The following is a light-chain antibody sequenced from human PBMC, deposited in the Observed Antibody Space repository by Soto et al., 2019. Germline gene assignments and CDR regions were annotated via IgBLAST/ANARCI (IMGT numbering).Light chain of an antibody. CDR1: QTVGSTY. CDR3: QQYGGSPPYT. J-gene: IGKJ2*01. CDR2: GSS. Sequence: EIVLTQSPGTLSLSPGERATLSCRASQTVGSTYLAWYQQKPGQAPRLLIYGSSSRATGIPDRFSGSGSGTDFTLPISRLEPEDFAVYYCQQYGGSPPYTFGQGTKLEIK. V-gene: IGKV3-20*01.